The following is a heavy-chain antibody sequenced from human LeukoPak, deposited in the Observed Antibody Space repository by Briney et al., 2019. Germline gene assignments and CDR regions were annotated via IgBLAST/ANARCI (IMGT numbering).Heavy chain of an antibody. J-gene: IGHJ3*02. CDR3: ASGGRIVGATGDAFDI. CDR1: GYTFTDYY. Sequence: ASVRISCNVSGYTFTDYYMHWVQQAPGKGLEWMGLVDPEDGETIYAEKFQGRVTITADTSTDTAYMELSSLRSEDTAVYYCASGGRIVGATGDAFDIWGQGTMVTVSS. D-gene: IGHD1-26*01. CDR2: VDPEDGET. V-gene: IGHV1-69-2*01.